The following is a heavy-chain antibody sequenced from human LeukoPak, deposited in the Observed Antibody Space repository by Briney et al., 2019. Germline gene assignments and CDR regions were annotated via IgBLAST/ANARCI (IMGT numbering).Heavy chain of an antibody. J-gene: IGHJ4*02. D-gene: IGHD4-23*01. CDR3: GRVSLLDDGGLGDY. CDR2: ISGGSSYT. CDR1: GFTFSDYY. Sequence: PGGSLRLSCAASGFTFSDYYMTWFRQAPGKGLEWVSYISGGSSYTNFADSVKGRFTISRDNAKNSLYLQMNSLRAEDKAVYYCGRVSLLDDGGLGDYWGQGTLVTVSS. V-gene: IGHV3-11*06.